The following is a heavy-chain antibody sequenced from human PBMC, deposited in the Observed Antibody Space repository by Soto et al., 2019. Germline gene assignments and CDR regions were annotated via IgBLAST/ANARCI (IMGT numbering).Heavy chain of an antibody. Sequence: QVQLMQSGAEVKKPGASVKLSCKASGHTFTNYAVHWVRQAPGQRLEWMAWINAGNGNTMFSEKFQDRVTLTSDTSASTAFMELNSLRSEDTAVYYCARSENIYSSGWSYYYYGMDVWGQGTTVTVSS. CDR3: ARSENIYSSGWSYYYYGMDV. V-gene: IGHV1-3*01. D-gene: IGHD6-19*01. J-gene: IGHJ6*02. CDR2: INAGNGNT. CDR1: GHTFTNYA.